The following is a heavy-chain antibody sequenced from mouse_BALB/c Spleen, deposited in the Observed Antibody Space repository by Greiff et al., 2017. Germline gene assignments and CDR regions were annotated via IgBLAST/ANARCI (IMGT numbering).Heavy chain of an antibody. CDR1: GFNIKDTY. D-gene: IGHD2-3*01. Sequence: EVKLQESGAELVKPGASVKLSCTASGFNIKDTYMHWVKQRPEQGLEWIGRIDPANGNTKYDPKFQGKATITADTSSNTAYLQLSSLTSEDTAVYYCVSIYDGYYGDYWGQGTTLTVSS. CDR3: VSIYDGYYGDY. V-gene: IGHV14-3*02. J-gene: IGHJ2*01. CDR2: IDPANGNT.